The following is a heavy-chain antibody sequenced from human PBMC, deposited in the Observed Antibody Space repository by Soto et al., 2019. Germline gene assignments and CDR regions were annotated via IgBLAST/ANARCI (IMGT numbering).Heavy chain of an antibody. V-gene: IGHV2-5*02. D-gene: IGHD3-16*01. CDR2: IYWDDDK. CDR1: GFSLTTRGVG. J-gene: IGHJ5*02. Sequence: QITLKESGPTLVKPTQTLTLTCTFSGFSLTTRGVGVGWIRQPPGKALECLALIYWDDDKRYSPSLQSRLSITKDTSKSQVVLTMTNVDPADTATYYCAHIPNYYQYDWFDPWGQGTLVSVSS. CDR3: AHIPNYYQYDWFDP.